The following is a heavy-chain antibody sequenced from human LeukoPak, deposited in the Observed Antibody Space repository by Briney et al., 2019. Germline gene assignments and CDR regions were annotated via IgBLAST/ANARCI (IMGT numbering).Heavy chain of an antibody. D-gene: IGHD3-3*01. CDR3: VRGRVEALGFLGNY. Sequence: GGSLRLSCAASGFTFSSYWMSWVRQAPGKGLEWVALILHDGSSKYYADSVKGRFATSRDNSKKTVYLQMDGLRPEDTALYYCVRGRVEALGFLGNYWGQGTLVTVSS. V-gene: IGHV3-30*09. J-gene: IGHJ4*02. CDR2: ILHDGSSK. CDR1: GFTFSSYW.